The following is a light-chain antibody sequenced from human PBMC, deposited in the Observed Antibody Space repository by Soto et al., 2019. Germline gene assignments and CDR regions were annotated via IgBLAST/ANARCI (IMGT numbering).Light chain of an antibody. CDR1: QGLXSSY. V-gene: IGKV3-20*01. Sequence: IRLTQSPGTLSLSPGERVTLTCRASQGLXSSYLAGYRQKPGQAPGLLTDGASSSATGSPDRFSGTGSATDFTPTIIRLEPADSVLYYWQQYGSATRTFGQGTKVDIK. J-gene: IGKJ1*01. CDR3: QQYGSATRT. CDR2: GAS.